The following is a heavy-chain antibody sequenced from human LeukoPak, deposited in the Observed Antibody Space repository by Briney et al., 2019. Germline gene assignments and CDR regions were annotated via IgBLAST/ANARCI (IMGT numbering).Heavy chain of an antibody. CDR2: IDYSGST. J-gene: IGHJ4*02. V-gene: IGHV4-59*12. CDR1: GGSIRGYY. CDR3: AREDSSGFLDY. D-gene: IGHD3-22*01. Sequence: SEPLSLTCTVSGGSIRGYYWSWLRQPPGKGREWSRYIDYSGSTNYNPSLKCRVTISGDASKNTFPLTAAHTAVYYCAREDSSGFLDYWGQRTLVTVSS.